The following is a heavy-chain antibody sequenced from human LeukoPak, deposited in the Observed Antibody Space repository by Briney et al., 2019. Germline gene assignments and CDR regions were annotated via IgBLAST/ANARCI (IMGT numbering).Heavy chain of an antibody. D-gene: IGHD3-22*01. CDR2: IYDSGST. V-gene: IGHV4-59*01. Sequence: SETLSLTCTVSGGSISSYYWSWIRQPPGKGLEWIGNIYDSGSTNYNPSLKSRLTISVDTSKNQCSLKLSSVTAADTAVYYCARQSISGSTLSYFDYWGQGTLVNVSS. CDR1: GGSISSYY. CDR3: ARQSISGSTLSYFDY. J-gene: IGHJ4*02.